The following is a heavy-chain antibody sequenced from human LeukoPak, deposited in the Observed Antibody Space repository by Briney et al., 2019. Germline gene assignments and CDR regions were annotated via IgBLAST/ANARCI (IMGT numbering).Heavy chain of an antibody. CDR1: GFTFRSYW. D-gene: IGHD4/OR15-4a*01. J-gene: IGHJ4*02. V-gene: IGHV3-7*01. CDR2: IKQDGSEK. Sequence: GGSLRLSCAASGFTFRSYWMNWVRQAPGKGLEWVTNIKQDGSEKYYVDSVKGRFTISRDNAKNSLYPQMNNLRAEDTAVYYCARSRHDYGDYFDYWGQGILVTVSS. CDR3: ARSRHDYGDYFDY.